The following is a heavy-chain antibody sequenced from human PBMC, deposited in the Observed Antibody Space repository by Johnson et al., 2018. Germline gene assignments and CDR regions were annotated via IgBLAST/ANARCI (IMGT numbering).Heavy chain of an antibody. CDR3: AKDKDSDGYEDACDI. J-gene: IGHJ3*02. D-gene: IGHD5-18*01. Sequence: VQLLESGGGVVQPGRSLRLSCAASGFTFSSYAMHWVRQAPGKGLEWVAVISYDGSNKYYADSVKGRFTISRDNSKNTLYLQMNSLRAEDTAVYYCAKDKDSDGYEDACDIWGQGTMVTVSS. CDR1: GFTFSSYA. V-gene: IGHV3-30-3*02. CDR2: ISYDGSNK.